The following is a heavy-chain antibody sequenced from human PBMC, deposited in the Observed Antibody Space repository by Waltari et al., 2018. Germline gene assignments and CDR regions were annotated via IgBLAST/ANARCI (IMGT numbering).Heavy chain of an antibody. CDR2: IIPIFGTA. CDR1: GGTFSSYA. Sequence: QVQLVQSGAGVKKPGSSVKVSCEASGGTFSSYAISWVRQAPGKGLEWMGGIIPIFGTANYAQKFQGRVTITADESTSTAYMELSSLRSEDTAVYYCARGSSIYGSYYYYYMDVWGKGTTVTVSS. D-gene: IGHD3-10*01. CDR3: ARGSSIYGSYYYYYMDV. V-gene: IGHV1-69*12. J-gene: IGHJ6*03.